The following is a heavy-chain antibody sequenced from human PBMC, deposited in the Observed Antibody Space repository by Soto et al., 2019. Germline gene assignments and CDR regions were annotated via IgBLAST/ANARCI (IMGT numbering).Heavy chain of an antibody. J-gene: IGHJ5*02. CDR2: ISHRGDT. CDR1: GDSITSDGFY. V-gene: IGHV4-39*02. CDR3: GKENRGPIPLFGWLSPVTS. Sequence: QLRLQESGPGLVKPSGTLSLTCTVSGDSITSDGFYWGWFRRPPGQGLEWIGTISHRGDTFYNPPLEHPLTQSPTGVNDPFSLMVNSVTAPGSGFYFCGKENRGPIPLFGWLSPVTSWGQGILVTASS. D-gene: IGHD3-22*01.